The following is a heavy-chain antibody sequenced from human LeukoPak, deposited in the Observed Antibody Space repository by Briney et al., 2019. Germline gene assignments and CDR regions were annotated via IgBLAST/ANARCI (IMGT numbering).Heavy chain of an antibody. V-gene: IGHV3-64*01. D-gene: IGHD2-15*01. J-gene: IGHJ6*04. CDR3: ARVFSAGFFDV. Sequence: GGSLRLSCAASGFTFSSYSIHWVRQAPGKGLEYVSAISGNGDTIYYGNSVQGRFTISRDNSKNTVFLQLGSLRPDDTAVYYCARVFSAGFFDVWGRGTTVTISS. CDR2: ISGNGDTI. CDR1: GFTFSSYS.